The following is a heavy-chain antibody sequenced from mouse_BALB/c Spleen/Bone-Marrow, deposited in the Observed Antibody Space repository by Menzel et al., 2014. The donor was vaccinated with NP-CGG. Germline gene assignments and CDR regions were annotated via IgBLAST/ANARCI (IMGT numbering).Heavy chain of an antibody. Sequence: DVMLVESGGGLVQPGGSRKLSCAASGFTFSDYGMAWVRQAPGKGPEWVAFISNLAYSIYYADTVTGRFTISRENAKSTLYLEMSSLRSEDTAIYYCTRNYGNQGAMDYWGQGTSVTVS. CDR3: TRNYGNQGAMDY. J-gene: IGHJ4*01. V-gene: IGHV5-15*02. CDR1: GFTFSDYG. D-gene: IGHD2-1*01. CDR2: ISNLAYSI.